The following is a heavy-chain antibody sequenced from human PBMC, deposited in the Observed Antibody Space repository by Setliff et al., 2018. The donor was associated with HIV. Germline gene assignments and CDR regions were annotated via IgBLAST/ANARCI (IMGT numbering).Heavy chain of an antibody. Sequence: SETLSLTCTVSGGSISGHYWGWLRQPPGKEPEWIGSINHSGNTYYYPSLKSRVTMSVDTSKNQFSLRLSSVTATDTAVYYCARHRASSSGFPLDFWGQGILVTVSS. CDR2: INHSGNT. J-gene: IGHJ4*02. D-gene: IGHD6-6*01. CDR3: ARHRASSSGFPLDF. V-gene: IGHV4-39*01. CDR1: GGSISGHY.